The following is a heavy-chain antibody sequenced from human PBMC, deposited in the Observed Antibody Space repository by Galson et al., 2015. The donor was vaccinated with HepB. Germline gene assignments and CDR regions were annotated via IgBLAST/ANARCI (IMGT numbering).Heavy chain of an antibody. V-gene: IGHV3-30-3*01. CDR3: ARDLTLRRNWNYGWFDP. D-gene: IGHD1-7*01. CDR2: ISYDGSNK. Sequence: SLRLSCAASGFTFSSYAMHWVRQAPGKGLEWVAVISYDGSNKYYADSVKGRFTISRDNSKNTLYLQMNSLRAEDTAVYYCARDLTLRRNWNYGWFDPWGQGTLVTVSS. J-gene: IGHJ5*02. CDR1: GFTFSSYA.